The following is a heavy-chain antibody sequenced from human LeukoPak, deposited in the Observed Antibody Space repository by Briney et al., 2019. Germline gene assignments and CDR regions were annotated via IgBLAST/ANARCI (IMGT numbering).Heavy chain of an antibody. CDR3: ARSPEADNSGVY. D-gene: IGHD6-19*01. J-gene: IGHJ4*02. V-gene: IGHV3-53*01. Sequence: GGSLRLSCAASGFTFSSYSMNWVRQAPGKGLEWVSVIYSGGSTYYADSVKGRFTISRDNSKNTLYLQMNSLRAEDTAVYYCARSPEADNSGVYWGQGTLVTVSS. CDR2: IYSGGST. CDR1: GFTFSSYS.